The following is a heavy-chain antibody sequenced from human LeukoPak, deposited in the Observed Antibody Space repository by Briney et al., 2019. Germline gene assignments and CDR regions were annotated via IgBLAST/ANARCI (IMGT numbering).Heavy chain of an antibody. CDR2: LYYSGST. D-gene: IGHD1-26*01. CDR3: ARGDVGATDY. V-gene: IGHV4-39*01. Sequence: PSETLSLTCTVSGGSISSSSYCWGWIRQPPGKGLEWLGSLYYSGSTYYNPSLKSRVTISVDTSKSQFSLKLSSVTASDTAVYYCARGDVGATDYWGQGTLVTVSS. J-gene: IGHJ4*02. CDR1: GGSISSSSYC.